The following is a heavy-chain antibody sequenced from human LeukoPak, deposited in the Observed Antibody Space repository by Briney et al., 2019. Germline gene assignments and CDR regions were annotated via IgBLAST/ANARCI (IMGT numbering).Heavy chain of an antibody. Sequence: PSETLSLTCTVSGGSISSSSYYWGWIRQPPGKGLEWIGSIYYSGSTYYNPSLKSRVTISVDTSKNQFSLKLSSVTAADTAVYYCARHVLWFGELLPNDYWGQGTLVTVSS. CDR1: GGSISSSSYY. CDR3: ARHVLWFGELLPNDY. D-gene: IGHD3-10*01. V-gene: IGHV4-39*01. J-gene: IGHJ4*02. CDR2: IYYSGST.